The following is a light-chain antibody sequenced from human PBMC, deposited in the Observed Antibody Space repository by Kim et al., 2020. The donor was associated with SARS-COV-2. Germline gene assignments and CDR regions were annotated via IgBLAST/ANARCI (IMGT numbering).Light chain of an antibody. J-gene: IGKJ1*01. CDR1: QGIRND. CDR2: GAS. Sequence: AIQMTQSPSSLSASVGDRVTITCRASQGIRNDLGWYQQKPGKAPNLLIYGASSLQSGVPSRFSGSGSGTDFTLTINSLQPEDFATYYCLQDYSYPRTFGQGTKVDIK. V-gene: IGKV1-6*01. CDR3: LQDYSYPRT.